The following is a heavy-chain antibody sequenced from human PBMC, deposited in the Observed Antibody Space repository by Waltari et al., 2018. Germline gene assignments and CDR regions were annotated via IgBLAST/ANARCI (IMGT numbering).Heavy chain of an antibody. J-gene: IGHJ6*03. V-gene: IGHV1-2*06. Sequence: QVQLVQSGAEVKKPRASVTLSCRPCGYSFTTDYIHWVRQAPGQGLEWMGRINPNIGATNYAQRFQGRVTLTRDTAINTAYMELRGLRFDDTAVYFCARDLSWYFYMDIWGKGTAVTVSS. CDR3: ARDLSWYFYMDI. CDR2: INPNIGAT. CDR1: GYSFTTDY.